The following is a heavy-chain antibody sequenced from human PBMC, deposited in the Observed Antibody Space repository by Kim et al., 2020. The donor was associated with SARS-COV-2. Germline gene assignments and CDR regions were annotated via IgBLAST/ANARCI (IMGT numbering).Heavy chain of an antibody. V-gene: IGHV4-34*01. Sequence: SETLSLTCAVYGGSFSGYYWSWIRQPPGKGLEWIGEINHSGSTNYNPSLKSRVTISVDTSKNQFSLKLSSVTAADTAVYYCARVIFGVVIVDYWGQGTLV. J-gene: IGHJ4*02. D-gene: IGHD3-3*01. CDR1: GGSFSGYY. CDR3: ARVIFGVVIVDY. CDR2: INHSGST.